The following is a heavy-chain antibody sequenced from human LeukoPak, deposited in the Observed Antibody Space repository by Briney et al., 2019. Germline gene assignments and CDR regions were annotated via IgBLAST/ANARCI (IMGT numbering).Heavy chain of an antibody. CDR2: INHSGST. CDR3: ARLDSSGAYGFDI. J-gene: IGHJ3*02. V-gene: IGHV4-34*01. CDR1: GGSFSGYY. Sequence: NPSETLSLTCAVYGGSFSGYYWSWIRQPPGKGLEWIGEINHSGSTNYNPSLKSRVTISVDTSKNQFSLKLSSVTAADTAVYYCARLDSSGAYGFDIWGQGTMVTVSS. D-gene: IGHD3-10*01.